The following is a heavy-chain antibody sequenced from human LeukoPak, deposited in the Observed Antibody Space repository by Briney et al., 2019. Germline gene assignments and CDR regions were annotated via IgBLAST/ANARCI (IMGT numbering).Heavy chain of an antibody. D-gene: IGHD4/OR15-4a*01. V-gene: IGHV1-8*03. CDR1: GYTFTSYD. J-gene: IGHJ6*03. CDR3: ARAPGRAHYYYYYMDV. CDR2: MNPNSGNT. Sequence: ASVKVSCKASGYTFTSYDINWVRQATGQGLEWMGWMNPNSGNTGYAQKFQGRVTIARNTSISTAYMELSSLRSEDTAVYYCARAPGRAHYYYYYMDVWGKGTTVTVS.